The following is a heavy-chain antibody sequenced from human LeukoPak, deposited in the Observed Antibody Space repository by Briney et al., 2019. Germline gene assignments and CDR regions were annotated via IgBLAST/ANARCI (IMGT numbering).Heavy chain of an antibody. Sequence: SGTLSLTCTVSGGSISSSSYYWGWIRQPPGKGLEWIGSIYYSGSTYYNPSLKSRVTISVDTSKNQFSLKLSSVTAADTAVYYCARGRRLWESDYWGQGTLVTVSS. D-gene: IGHD5-18*01. V-gene: IGHV4-39*07. CDR2: IYYSGST. J-gene: IGHJ4*02. CDR1: GGSISSSSYY. CDR3: ARGRRLWESDY.